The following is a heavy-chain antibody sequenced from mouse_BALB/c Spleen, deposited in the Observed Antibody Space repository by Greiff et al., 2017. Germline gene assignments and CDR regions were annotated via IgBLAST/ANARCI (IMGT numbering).Heavy chain of an antibody. Sequence: VQLQQPGAELVKPGAPVKLSCKASGYTFTSYWMNWVKQRPGRGLEWIGRIDPSDSETHYNQKFKDKATLTVDKSSSTAYIQLSSLTSEDSAVYYCAREIYYYGSSYPDYWGQGTTLTVSS. V-gene: IGHV1-69*02. CDR1: GYTFTSYW. D-gene: IGHD1-1*01. CDR2: IDPSDSET. J-gene: IGHJ2*01. CDR3: AREIYYYGSSYPDY.